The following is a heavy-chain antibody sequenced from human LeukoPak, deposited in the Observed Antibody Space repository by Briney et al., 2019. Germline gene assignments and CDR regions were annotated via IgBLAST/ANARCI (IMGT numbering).Heavy chain of an antibody. D-gene: IGHD3/OR15-3a*01. CDR2: IWYDGSDK. CDR1: GFPFSNYA. V-gene: IGHV3-33*01. CDR3: ARGPPGDFWTYDYYYYGMDV. Sequence: SGTSLRLSYAASGFPFSNYAMHWVRQDPGKGLEWVAVIWYDGSDKYYGESLKGRFTISRDNSKNTLYLQMNSLRAEDSAVYYCARGPPGDFWTYDYYYYGMDVWGQGTTVTVSS. J-gene: IGHJ6*02.